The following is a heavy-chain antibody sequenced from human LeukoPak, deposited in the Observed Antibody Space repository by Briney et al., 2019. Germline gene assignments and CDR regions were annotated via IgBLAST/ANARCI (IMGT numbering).Heavy chain of an antibody. CDR2: ISGSGGST. D-gene: IGHD4-17*01. V-gene: IGHV3-23*01. J-gene: IGHJ4*02. CDR1: GFTFSSYA. CDR3: AKEGSGDYTFDY. Sequence: GGSLRLSCAASGFTFSSYAMSWVRQAPGKGLEWVSAISGSGGSTYYADSVKGRFTISRDNAKNSLYLQMNSLRAEDTALYYCAKEGSGDYTFDYWGQGTLVTVSS.